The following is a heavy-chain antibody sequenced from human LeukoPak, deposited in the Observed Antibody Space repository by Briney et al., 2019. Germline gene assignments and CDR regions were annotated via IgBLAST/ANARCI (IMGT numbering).Heavy chain of an antibody. D-gene: IGHD5-24*01. V-gene: IGHV4-39*01. CDR1: GGSISSSSYY. CDR3: ARQGDGYNLPGFYFDY. CDR2: IYYSGSA. J-gene: IGHJ4*02. Sequence: SETLSLTCTVSGGSISSSSYYWGWIRQPPGKGLEWIGSIYYSGSAYYNPSLKSRVTISVDTSKNQFSLKLSSVTAADTAVYYCARQGDGYNLPGFYFDYWGQGTLVTVSS.